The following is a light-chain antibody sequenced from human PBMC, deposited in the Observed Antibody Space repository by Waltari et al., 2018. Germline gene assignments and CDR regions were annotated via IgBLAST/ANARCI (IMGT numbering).Light chain of an antibody. J-gene: IGLJ2*01. CDR3: QAWDSSTVV. V-gene: IGLV3-1*01. CDR2: QDS. CDR1: KLGDKY. Sequence: SYELTQPPSVSVSPGQTASIPCSGDKLGDKYARWYQQKPGQSPVRVINQDSKRPSGIRERFSGANSGNTDTLTISGTQAMDEADYYCQAWDSSTVVVGGGTKLTVL.